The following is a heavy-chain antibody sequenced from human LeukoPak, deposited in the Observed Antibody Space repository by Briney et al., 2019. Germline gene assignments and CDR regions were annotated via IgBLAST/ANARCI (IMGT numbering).Heavy chain of an antibody. CDR2: IIPIFGTA. CDR3: ARDGGYYGSGRDPQGWFDP. CDR1: GGTFSSYA. V-gene: IGHV1-69*13. Sequence: SVKVSCKASGGTFSSYAISWVRQAPGQGLEWMGGIIPIFGTANYAQKFQGRVTITADESTSTAYMELSSLRSEDTAVYYCARDGGYYGSGRDPQGWFDPWGQGTLVTVSS. J-gene: IGHJ5*02. D-gene: IGHD3-10*01.